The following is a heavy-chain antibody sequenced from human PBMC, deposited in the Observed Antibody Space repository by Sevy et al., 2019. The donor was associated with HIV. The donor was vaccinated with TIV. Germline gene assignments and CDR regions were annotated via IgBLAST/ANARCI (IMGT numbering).Heavy chain of an antibody. CDR2: MYHSGST. J-gene: IGHJ5*02. D-gene: IGHD3-3*01. Sequence: SETLSLTCTVSGDSITRYCWSWIRQPPGKGLEWIGYMYHSGSTNYNPSLKRRVSLSIDTSKNEFSLTLSSVTAADTAVYYCARDYRRDFWSGYSNYFDPWGPGILVTVSS. CDR1: GDSITRYC. V-gene: IGHV4-59*01. CDR3: ARDYRRDFWSGYSNYFDP.